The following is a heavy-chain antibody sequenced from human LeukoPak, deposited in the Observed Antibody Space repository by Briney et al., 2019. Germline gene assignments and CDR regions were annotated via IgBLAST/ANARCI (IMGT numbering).Heavy chain of an antibody. CDR2: ISYDGSNK. Sequence: GGSLRLSCAASGFTFSSYGMHWVRQAPGKGLEWVAVISYDGSNKYYADSVKGRFTISRDNSKNTLYLQMNSLRAEDTAVYYCAKATLWFGELLTRESDMDVWGKGTTVTVSS. D-gene: IGHD3-10*01. J-gene: IGHJ6*04. CDR3: AKATLWFGELLTRESDMDV. V-gene: IGHV3-30*18. CDR1: GFTFSSYG.